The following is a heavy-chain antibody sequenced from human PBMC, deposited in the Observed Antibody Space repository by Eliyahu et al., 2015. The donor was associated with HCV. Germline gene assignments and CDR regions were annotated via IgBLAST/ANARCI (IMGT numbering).Heavy chain of an antibody. Sequence: QVQLVESGGGVVQPGRSPRLSCAASGFTFSNXGMPWXGQAPGQGLGWVAVISYDGNNEYYADSVKGRFTISRDNSRNTLYLQMNSLRPEDTAVYYCAKGMGGYNYVWGSYRLYDAFDIWGQGTMVTVSS. CDR2: ISYDGNNE. D-gene: IGHD3-16*02. V-gene: IGHV3-30*18. J-gene: IGHJ3*02. CDR1: GFTFSNXG. CDR3: AKGMGGYNYVWGSYRLYDAFDI.